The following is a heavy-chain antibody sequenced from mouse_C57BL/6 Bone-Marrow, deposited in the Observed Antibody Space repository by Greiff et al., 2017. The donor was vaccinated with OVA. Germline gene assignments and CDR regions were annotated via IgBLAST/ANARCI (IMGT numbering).Heavy chain of an antibody. CDR2: IYPGDGDT. Sequence: QVHVKQSGAELVKPGASVKISCKASGYAFSSYWMNWVKQRPGKGLEWIGQIYPGDGDTNYNGKFKGKATLTADKSSSTAYMQLSSLTSEDSAVYFCARERIITTVVAIDYWGQGTTLTVSS. D-gene: IGHD1-1*01. J-gene: IGHJ2*01. CDR1: GYAFSSYW. CDR3: ARERIITTVVAIDY. V-gene: IGHV1-80*01.